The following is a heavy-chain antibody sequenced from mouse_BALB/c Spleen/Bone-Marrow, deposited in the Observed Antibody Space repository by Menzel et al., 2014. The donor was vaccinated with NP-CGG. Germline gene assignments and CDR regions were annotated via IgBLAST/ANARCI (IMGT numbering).Heavy chain of an antibody. CDR2: IYYSGTI. CDR3: ARGAKITTGYFDY. CDR1: GISITTGNYR. J-gene: IGHJ2*01. D-gene: IGHD2-4*01. V-gene: IGHV3-5*02. Sequence: EVQGVESGPGLVKPSQAVSLTCTVTGISITTGNYRWSWIRQFPGNKLEWIGYIYYSGTITYNPSLTSRTTITRDTSKNQFFLEMNSLTAEDTATYYCARGAKITTGYFDYWGQGTTLTVSS.